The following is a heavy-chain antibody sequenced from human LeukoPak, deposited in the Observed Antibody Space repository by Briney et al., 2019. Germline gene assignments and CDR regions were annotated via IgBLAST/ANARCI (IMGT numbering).Heavy chain of an antibody. Sequence: ASVRVSCKASGYTFTSYGISWVRQAPGQGLEWMGWISVYKGNTNYAQKLQGRVTMTTDTSTSTVYMELRSLRSDDTAVYYCGRSMDSSTSRLIEYWGQGTLVTVSS. D-gene: IGHD6-6*01. V-gene: IGHV1-18*01. J-gene: IGHJ4*02. CDR2: ISVYKGNT. CDR3: GRSMDSSTSRLIEY. CDR1: GYTFTSYG.